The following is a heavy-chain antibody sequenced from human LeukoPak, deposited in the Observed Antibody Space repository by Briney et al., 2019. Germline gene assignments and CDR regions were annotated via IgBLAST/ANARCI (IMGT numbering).Heavy chain of an antibody. V-gene: IGHV3-33*05. Sequence: PGGSLRLSCAASGVTFSSYGMHWVCEAPRRGLGRGAIMSYDGSNEYYADSVKGRFSISRDNAKNTLFLQMNTLRVEDTAVYYCARENDILTNYPRNWFDPWGQGTLVTVSS. CDR1: GVTFSSYG. CDR3: ARENDILTNYPRNWFDP. J-gene: IGHJ5*02. CDR2: MSYDGSNE. D-gene: IGHD3-9*01.